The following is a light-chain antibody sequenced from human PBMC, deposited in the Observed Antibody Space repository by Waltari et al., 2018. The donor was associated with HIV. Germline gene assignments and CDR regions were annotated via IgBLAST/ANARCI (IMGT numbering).Light chain of an antibody. J-gene: IGLJ2*01. V-gene: IGLV3-21*02. CDR1: NLGGKS. CDR2: ADT. Sequence: SYVLTQHPSVSVAPGQTGRINCGGTNLGGKSVHWYQPKPGQAPLVVFYADTDRPSEIPERFSGSNAGNTATLTISRVEAGDEADYYCHVLDISSDVVFGGGTKLTVL. CDR3: HVLDISSDVV.